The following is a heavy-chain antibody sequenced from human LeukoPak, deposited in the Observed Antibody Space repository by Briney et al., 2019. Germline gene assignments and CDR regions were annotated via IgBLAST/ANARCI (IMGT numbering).Heavy chain of an antibody. CDR1: TFTFSSYG. Sequence: QPGRSLRLSCAASTFTFSSYGMHWVRQAPGKGLEWVAIIWFDGSKRYYADSVKGRFTISRDNSKNTLYLQINSLRAEDTAVYYCARDRGSGSYEGYYFDYWGQGTLVTASS. CDR3: ARDRGSGSYEGYYFDY. D-gene: IGHD3-10*01. V-gene: IGHV3-33*01. J-gene: IGHJ4*02. CDR2: IWFDGSKR.